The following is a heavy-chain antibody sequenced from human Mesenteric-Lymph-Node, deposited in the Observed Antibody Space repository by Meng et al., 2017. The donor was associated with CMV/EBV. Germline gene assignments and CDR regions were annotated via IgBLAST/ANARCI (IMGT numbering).Heavy chain of an antibody. J-gene: IGHJ3*02. CDR2: ISSSGSTI. V-gene: IGHV3-11*04. D-gene: IGHD2-2*01. Sequence: GGSLRLSCAASGFTFSAYYMSWIRQAPGKGLEWVSYISSSGSTIYYADSVKGRFTISRDNAKNSLYLQMNSLRAEDTAVYYCARGILGYCSSTSCRDAFDIWGQGTMVTVSS. CDR3: ARGILGYCSSTSCRDAFDI. CDR1: GFTFSAYY.